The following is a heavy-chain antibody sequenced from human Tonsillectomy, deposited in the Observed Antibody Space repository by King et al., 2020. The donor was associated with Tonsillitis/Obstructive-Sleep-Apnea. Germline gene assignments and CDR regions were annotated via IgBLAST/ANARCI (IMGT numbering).Heavy chain of an antibody. J-gene: IGHJ6*03. CDR2: ISYDGSNK. CDR3: AGDTNCDCWSGPYYLDV. CDR1: GFTLSNCT. D-gene: IGHD3-3*01. Sequence: VQLVESGGGVVQPGRSLRLSCAASGFTLSNCTIHWVRQAPGKGPEWVAVISYDGSNKYYADSVKGRFTISRDNSKNTHYPRMHSLIPEDRAVYYCAGDTNCDCWSGPYYLDVWGKGTTVSVSS. V-gene: IGHV3-30*04.